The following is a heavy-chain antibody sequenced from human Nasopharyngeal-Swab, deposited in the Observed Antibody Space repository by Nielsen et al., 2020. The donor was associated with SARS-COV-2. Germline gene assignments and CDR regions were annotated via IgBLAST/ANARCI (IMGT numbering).Heavy chain of an antibody. CDR2: ISGSSGII. CDR3: AKDGAAAVGWFNWFDP. D-gene: IGHD6-13*01. Sequence: GESLKISCAASGFTFSSYSMNWVRQAPGKGLEWISYISGSSGIIYYADSVNGRFTISRDNAKNSLFLQMNSLRDEDTAVYYCAKDGAAAVGWFNWFDPWGQGTLVTVSS. CDR1: GFTFSSYS. V-gene: IGHV3-48*02. J-gene: IGHJ5*02.